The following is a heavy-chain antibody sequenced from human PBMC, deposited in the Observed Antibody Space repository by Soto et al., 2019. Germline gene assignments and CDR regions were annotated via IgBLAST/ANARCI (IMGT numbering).Heavy chain of an antibody. V-gene: IGHV3-7*01. Sequence: GGSLRLSCAASGFTFSSYWMSWVRQAPGKGLEWVANIKQDGSEKYYVDSVKGRVTISRDNAKNSLYLQMNSLRAEDTAVYYCAREVSDWNYVEYFDYWGQGTLVTVSS. CDR1: GFTFSSYW. CDR3: AREVSDWNYVEYFDY. J-gene: IGHJ4*02. CDR2: IKQDGSEK. D-gene: IGHD1-7*01.